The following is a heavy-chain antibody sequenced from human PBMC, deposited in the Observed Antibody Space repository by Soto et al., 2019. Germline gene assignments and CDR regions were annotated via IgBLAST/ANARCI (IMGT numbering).Heavy chain of an antibody. V-gene: IGHV2-5*01. D-gene: IGHD6-6*01. CDR1: GFSLSTSGVG. Sequence: QGTLKESGPTLVRPTQTLTLTCSFSGFSLSTSGVGVGWIRQPPGKALEWLAHIYWSGDEHYRPSLESRLSITKDTSKNLVVLIMTNMDPVDTATYYCARGLAARPVVAFDIWGQGTMVTVSS. CDR3: ARGLAARPVVAFDI. J-gene: IGHJ3*02. CDR2: IYWSGDE.